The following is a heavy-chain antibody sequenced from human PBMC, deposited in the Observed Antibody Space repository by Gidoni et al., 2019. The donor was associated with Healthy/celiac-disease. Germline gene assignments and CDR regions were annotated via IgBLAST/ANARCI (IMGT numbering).Heavy chain of an antibody. CDR2: IIPILGIA. CDR3: APTMVRGVTNAFDI. J-gene: IGHJ3*02. D-gene: IGHD3-10*01. V-gene: IGHV1-69*04. Sequence: QVQLVQSGAEVKKPGSSVKFSCKASGVTFSSYAISWVRQAPGQGLEWMGRIIPILGIANYAQKFQGRVTITADKSTSTAYMELSSLRSEDTAVYYCAPTMVRGVTNAFDIWGQGTMVTVSS. CDR1: GVTFSSYA.